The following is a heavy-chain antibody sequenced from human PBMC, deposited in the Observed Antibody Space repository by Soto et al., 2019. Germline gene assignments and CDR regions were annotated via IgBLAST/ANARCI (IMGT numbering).Heavy chain of an antibody. V-gene: IGHV1-69*13. J-gene: IGHJ6*02. D-gene: IGHD3-22*01. CDR1: GGTLSSYA. CDR3: ARVSPPSYYYDSSGYPYPNYYYYGMDV. CDR2: IIPIFGTA. Sequence: GASVKICCTASGGTLSSYAISGVLQATGQGLEWMGVIIPIFGTANYAQKLEGRVTITADESTSTAYMELSSLRSEDTAVYYCARVSPPSYYYDSSGYPYPNYYYYGMDVWGQGTTVTVSS.